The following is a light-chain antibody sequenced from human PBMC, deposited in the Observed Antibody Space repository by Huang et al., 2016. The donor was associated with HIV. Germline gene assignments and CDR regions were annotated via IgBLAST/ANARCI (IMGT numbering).Light chain of an antibody. V-gene: IGKV3-11*01. CDR1: QSVSSY. Sequence: ELVSTQSPATLSLSPGERATLSCRASQSVSSYLAWYQQKPGQAPRLLIYDTSNRASGIPARFSGSGSGTDFTLTISSPEPEDFAVYYCQQRSIWPPAFTFGGGTKVEIK. CDR2: DTS. CDR3: QQRSIWPPAFT. J-gene: IGKJ4*01.